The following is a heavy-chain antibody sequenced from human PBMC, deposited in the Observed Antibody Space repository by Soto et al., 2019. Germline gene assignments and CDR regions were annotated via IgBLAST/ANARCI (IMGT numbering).Heavy chain of an antibody. CDR1: GDSIRDSF. CDR3: ARGREDHVDHHFGHLFDS. CDR2: VHHTGNT. Sequence: PSETLSLTCTVSGDSIRDSFWSWVRQPPGKGLEWIGLVHHTGNTNYNPSLETRVTMLIDASANHFSLTLTSVTPADAAIYYCARGREDHVDHHFGHLFDSWGQGTLVTVPS. V-gene: IGHV4-59*01. D-gene: IGHD3-10*01. J-gene: IGHJ4*02.